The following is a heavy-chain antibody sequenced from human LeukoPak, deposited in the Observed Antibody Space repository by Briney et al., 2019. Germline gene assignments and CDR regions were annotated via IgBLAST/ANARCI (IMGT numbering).Heavy chain of an antibody. CDR1: VGSISSYY. Sequence: KPSETLSLTCTVSVGSISSYYWSWIRQPPGKGLEWIGYIYYSGSTNYNPSLKSRVTISVDTSKNQFSLKLSSVTAADTAVYYCARQVSEEEDSSGWYYYYYGMDVWGQGTTVTVSS. J-gene: IGHJ6*02. V-gene: IGHV4-59*08. CDR3: ARQVSEEEDSSGWYYYYYGMDV. D-gene: IGHD6-19*01. CDR2: IYYSGST.